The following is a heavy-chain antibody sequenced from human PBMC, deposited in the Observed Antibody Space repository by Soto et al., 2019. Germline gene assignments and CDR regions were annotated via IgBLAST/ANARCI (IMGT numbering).Heavy chain of an antibody. V-gene: IGHV1-18*01. D-gene: IGHD3-10*01. J-gene: IGHJ4*02. Sequence: ASVKVSCKASGYTFSSYGMSWVRQAPGQGLEWLGWISDYNGNTKYAQKVQGRITMTTDTSTRTAYMELRSLRYDDTAVYYCATPTPLRGAMITNINFDFWGQGTPVTVSS. CDR2: ISDYNGNT. CDR1: GYTFSSYG. CDR3: ATPTPLRGAMITNINFDF.